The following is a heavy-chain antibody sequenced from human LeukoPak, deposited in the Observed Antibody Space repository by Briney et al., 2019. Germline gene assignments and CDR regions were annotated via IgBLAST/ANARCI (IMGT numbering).Heavy chain of an antibody. Sequence: SETLSLTCPVSGGSISSSSYYWGWIRQPPGKGLEWIGSIYYSGSTYYNPSLKSRVTISVDTSKNQFSLKLSSVTAADTAVYYCARDYVLLWFGEDYGMDVWGQGTTVTVSS. CDR3: ARDYVLLWFGEDYGMDV. D-gene: IGHD3-10*01. V-gene: IGHV4-39*02. CDR1: GGSISSSSYY. J-gene: IGHJ6*02. CDR2: IYYSGST.